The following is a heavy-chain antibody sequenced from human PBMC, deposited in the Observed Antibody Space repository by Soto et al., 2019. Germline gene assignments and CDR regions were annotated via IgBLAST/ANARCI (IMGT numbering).Heavy chain of an antibody. Sequence: ASVKVSCKASGYTFTSYYINWVRHATGQGLEWMGWMNPNSGNTGYAQKFQGRVTMTRNTSISTAYMELSSLRSEDTAVYYCAREGFSPGIAVAVIAGRFGYYYYGLAVWGQGTTVPVSS. V-gene: IGHV1-8*01. J-gene: IGHJ6*02. CDR2: MNPNSGNT. CDR3: AREGFSPGIAVAVIAGRFGYYYYGLAV. D-gene: IGHD6-19*01. CDR1: GYTFTSYY.